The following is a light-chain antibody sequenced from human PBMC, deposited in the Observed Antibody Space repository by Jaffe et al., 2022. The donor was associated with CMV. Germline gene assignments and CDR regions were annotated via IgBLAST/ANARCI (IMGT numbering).Light chain of an antibody. CDR3: ASWDDSQQRAQ. CDR2: SDN. CDR1: RSDIGSNS. Sequence: QSVLTQSPSASGTPGQRVTISCSGSRSDIGSNSVNWYQQVPGTAPKLLIYSDNRRPSGVPDRFSGSRSGTSASLAISGLQSEDEADYYCASWDDSQQRAQFGGGTRLTVL. J-gene: IGLJ3*02. V-gene: IGLV1-44*01.